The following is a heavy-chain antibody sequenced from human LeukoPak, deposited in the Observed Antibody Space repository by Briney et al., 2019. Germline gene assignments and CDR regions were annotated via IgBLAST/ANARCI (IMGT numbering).Heavy chain of an antibody. CDR2: INPNSGGT. V-gene: IGHV1-2*02. D-gene: IGHD3-10*01. CDR3: ARAYGSGSSYHPDY. J-gene: IGHJ4*02. Sequence: ASVTVSCKASGYTFTAYYMHWVRQAPGRGLEWMGWINPNSGGTNSSQKFQDRVTLTRDTSIGTAYMELGSLRSDDTAIYYCARAYGSGSSYHPDYWGQGTLVTVSS. CDR1: GYTFTAYY.